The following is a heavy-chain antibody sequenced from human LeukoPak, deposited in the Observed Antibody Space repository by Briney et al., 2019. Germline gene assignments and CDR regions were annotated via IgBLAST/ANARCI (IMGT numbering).Heavy chain of an antibody. CDR3: AREDALN. Sequence: QPGGSLRLSCAASGFTFSSYAMHWVRQAPGKGLEWVAVISYDGSNKYYADSVKGRFTIPRDNSKNTLYLQMNSPRAEDTAVYYCAREDALNWGQGTLVTVSS. V-gene: IGHV3-30-3*01. J-gene: IGHJ4*02. CDR2: ISYDGSNK. CDR1: GFTFSSYA.